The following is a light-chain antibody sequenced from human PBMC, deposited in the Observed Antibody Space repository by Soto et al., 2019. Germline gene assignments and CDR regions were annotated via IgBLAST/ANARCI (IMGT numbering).Light chain of an antibody. CDR3: QQYNIYSWT. CDR1: QSIGDW. CDR2: HAS. Sequence: DIQITQSPSSLSASVGDRVTITCRASQSIGDWLAWYQQKPGRPPKLLIYHASSLESGVPSRFSGSGSGTEFTLTISSLQPDDFAAYYCQQYNIYSWTFGQGTKV. J-gene: IGKJ1*01. V-gene: IGKV1-5*01.